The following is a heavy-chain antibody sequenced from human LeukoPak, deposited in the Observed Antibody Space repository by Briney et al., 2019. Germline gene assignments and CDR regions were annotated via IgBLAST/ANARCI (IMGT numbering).Heavy chain of an antibody. J-gene: IGHJ6*03. CDR2: IYYSGST. V-gene: IGHV4-59*01. CDR3: ARDGPVSGSSPYYYYYYMDV. CDR1: GGSISSYY. D-gene: IGHD1-26*01. Sequence: SETLSLTCTVSGGSISSYYWSWIRQPPGKGLEWIGYIYYSGSTNYNPSHKSRVTISVDTSKNQFSLKLSSVTAADTAVYYCARDGPVSGSSPYYYYYYMDVWGKGTTVTVSS.